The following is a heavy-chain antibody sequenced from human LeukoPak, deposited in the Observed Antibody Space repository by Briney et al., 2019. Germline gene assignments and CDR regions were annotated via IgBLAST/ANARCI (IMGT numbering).Heavy chain of an antibody. V-gene: IGHV3-74*01. D-gene: IGHD3-9*01. J-gene: IGHJ4*02. CDR3: ARAGRGLRYFDWLTHDY. CDR2: INSDGSGT. CDR1: GFTFSSYW. Sequence: GGSLRLSCAASGFTFSSYWMHWVRQAPGKGLMWVSRINSDGSGTNYADSVKGRFTISRDNAKNTVYLQMDRLRAEDTAVYYCARAGRGLRYFDWLTHDYWGQGTLVTVSS.